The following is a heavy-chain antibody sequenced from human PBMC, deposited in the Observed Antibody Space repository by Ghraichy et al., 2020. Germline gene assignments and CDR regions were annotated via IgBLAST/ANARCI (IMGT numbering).Heavy chain of an antibody. J-gene: IGHJ4*02. Sequence: GGSLRLSCAASGFTVSSNYMSWVRQAPGKGLEWVSVIYSGGSTYYADSVKGRFTISRDNSKNTLYLQMNSLRAEDTAVYYCWSYGYYYDSSGYNYFDYWGQGTLVTVSS. CDR2: IYSGGST. CDR1: GFTVSSNY. V-gene: IGHV3-53*01. CDR3: WSYGYYYDSSGYNYFDY. D-gene: IGHD3-22*01.